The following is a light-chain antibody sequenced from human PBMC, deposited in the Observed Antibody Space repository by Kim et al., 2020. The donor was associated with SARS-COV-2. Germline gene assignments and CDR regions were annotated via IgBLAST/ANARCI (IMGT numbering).Light chain of an antibody. CDR1: KLGDKY. CDR2: QDS. Sequence: SVYPGQTASITCSGDKLGDKYACWYQQKPGQSPVLVIYQDSKRPSGIPERFSGSNSGNTATLTISGTQAMDEADYYCQAWDSSIWVFGGGTKLTVL. V-gene: IGLV3-1*01. CDR3: QAWDSSIWV. J-gene: IGLJ3*02.